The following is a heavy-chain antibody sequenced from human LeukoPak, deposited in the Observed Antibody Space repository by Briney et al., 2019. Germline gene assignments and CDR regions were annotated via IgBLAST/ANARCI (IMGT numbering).Heavy chain of an antibody. Sequence: ASVKVSYKASGYTFTSYYMHWVRQAPGQGIEWMGIINPSGGSTSYAQKFQGRVTITRDTPATTVYMELTSLRSEDTAVYYCAREVAIWGQGTLVTVSS. J-gene: IGHJ4*02. V-gene: IGHV1-46*01. CDR2: INPSGGST. CDR3: AREVAI. CDR1: GYTFTSYY.